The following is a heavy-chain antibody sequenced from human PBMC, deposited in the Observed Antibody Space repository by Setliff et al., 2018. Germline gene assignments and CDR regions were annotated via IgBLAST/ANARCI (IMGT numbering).Heavy chain of an antibody. CDR2: INHSGTT. CDR1: GGTFSDYY. D-gene: IGHD3-3*01. CDR3: ARMTGFQYIDV. V-gene: IGHV4-34*01. Sequence: SETLSLTCTAYGGTFSDYYWTWIRQPPGKGLEWIGEINHSGTTNYNPSLKSRVTILLDTSKNQFSLTLTSVTAADTAVYYCARMTGFQYIDVWGKGTTVTVSS. J-gene: IGHJ6*03.